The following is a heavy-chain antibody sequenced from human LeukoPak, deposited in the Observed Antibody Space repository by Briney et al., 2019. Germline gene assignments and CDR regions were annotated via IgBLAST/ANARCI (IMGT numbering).Heavy chain of an antibody. Sequence: PGGSLRLPCAASGFTFSNYGMHWVRQAPGKGLEWVSYISTSGSSKHYADSVKGRLTISRDNAKNSLYLQMNSLRGDDTAVYYCARCRYTSGWLDAFDIWGQGTMVTVSS. V-gene: IGHV3-48*04. D-gene: IGHD6-19*01. CDR2: ISTSGSSK. J-gene: IGHJ3*02. CDR3: ARCRYTSGWLDAFDI. CDR1: GFTFSNYG.